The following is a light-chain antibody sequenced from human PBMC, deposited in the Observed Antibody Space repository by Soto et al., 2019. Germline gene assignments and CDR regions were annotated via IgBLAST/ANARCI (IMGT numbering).Light chain of an antibody. CDR3: QHRSNSPPTWT. CDR2: DTS. J-gene: IGKJ1*01. V-gene: IGKV3-11*01. Sequence: EIVLTQSPATLSLSPGDRATLSCRASQRIGTYLAWYQQKAGQAPSLLIYDTSNRATGIPTSFSGSGSGTDFTLTISSLGPEDFAVYFWQHRSNSPPTWTFGQGTKVEIK. CDR1: QRIGTY.